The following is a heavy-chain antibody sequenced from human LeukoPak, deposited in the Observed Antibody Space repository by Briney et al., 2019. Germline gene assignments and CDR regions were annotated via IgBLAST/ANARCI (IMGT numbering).Heavy chain of an antibody. CDR2: INHSGST. V-gene: IGHV4-34*01. Sequence: SETLTLTCDVYGGSFSGYYWSWIRQPPGKGLEWIGEINHSGSTNYNPSLKSRVTISVDTSKNQFSLKLSTVTAADTAVYYCARKAVTYYYDSSGYNYYWGQGTLVTASS. CDR3: ARKAVTYYYDSSGYNYY. D-gene: IGHD3-22*01. CDR1: GGSFSGYY. J-gene: IGHJ4*02.